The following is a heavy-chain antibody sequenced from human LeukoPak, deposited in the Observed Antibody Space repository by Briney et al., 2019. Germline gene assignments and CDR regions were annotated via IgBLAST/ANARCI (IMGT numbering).Heavy chain of an antibody. CDR2: IGHTGSIT. Sequence: GGSLRLSCAGSGFTFSSYSMNWVRHAPGKGLEWVSYIGHTGSITDYADSVKGRFTISRDNSKHTLYLQMNSLRAEDTAVYYCAKDRGEYPLLHKYYFDSWGQGTLVTVSS. V-gene: IGHV3-48*01. CDR3: AKDRGEYPLLHKYYFDS. CDR1: GFTFSSYS. J-gene: IGHJ4*02. D-gene: IGHD3-16*01.